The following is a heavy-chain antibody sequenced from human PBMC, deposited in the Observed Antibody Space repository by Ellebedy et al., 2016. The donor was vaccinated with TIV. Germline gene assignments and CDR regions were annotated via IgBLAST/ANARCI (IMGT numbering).Heavy chain of an antibody. V-gene: IGHV5-51*01. CDR3: ARWDHYSSSSRFDY. CDR2: IYPGDSDT. J-gene: IGHJ4*02. D-gene: IGHD6-6*01. Sequence: GGSLRLSXKGSGYSFTSYWIGWVRQMPGKGLEWMGIIYPGDSDTRYSPSFQGQVTISADKSISTAYLQWSSLKASDTAMYYCARWDHYSSSSRFDYWGQGTLVTVSS. CDR1: GYSFTSYW.